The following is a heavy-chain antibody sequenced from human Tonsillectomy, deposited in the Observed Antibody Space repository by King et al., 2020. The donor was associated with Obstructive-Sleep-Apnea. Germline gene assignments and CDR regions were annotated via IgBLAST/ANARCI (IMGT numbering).Heavy chain of an antibody. Sequence: QLQESGPGLVKPSETLSLTCTVSGGSISSSSYYWGWIRQPPGKGLEWIGSIYYSGCTYYNPSLKSRVTISVDTSKNQFSLKLSSVTAADTAVYYCGRQEGYSSSSGGFDIWGQGTMVTVSS. CDR3: GRQEGYSSSSGGFDI. CDR1: GGSISSSSYY. V-gene: IGHV4-39*01. J-gene: IGHJ3*02. D-gene: IGHD6-13*01. CDR2: IYYSGCT.